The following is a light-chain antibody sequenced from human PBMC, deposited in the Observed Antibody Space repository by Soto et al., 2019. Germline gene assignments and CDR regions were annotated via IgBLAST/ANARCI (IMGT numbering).Light chain of an antibody. CDR1: QSVSSN. Sequence: EIVMTQSPAILSVSPGDRATLSCRAGQSVSSNLAWYQQKPGQTPRLVIYGASNRATGVPARFSGSGSGTDFTLTISSLLSEDFAVYYCLQYDDWHRTFGQGTKVEIK. CDR2: GAS. J-gene: IGKJ1*01. V-gene: IGKV3-15*01. CDR3: LQYDDWHRT.